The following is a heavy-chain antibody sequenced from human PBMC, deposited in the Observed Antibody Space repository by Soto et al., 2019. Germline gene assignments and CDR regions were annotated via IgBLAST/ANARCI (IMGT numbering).Heavy chain of an antibody. D-gene: IGHD3-10*01. Sequence: QVQLVQSGAEVKKPGSSVKVSCTASGGTFNSYTLNWVRQAPGQRLEWVGRVNPIVGMSTSASKFQGRVIMTADKSTSIAYMALTGLKSEDTAVYYCATSYGSGSTHFDSWGQGTLVTFSS. V-gene: IGHV1-69*02. J-gene: IGHJ4*02. CDR1: GGTFNSYT. CDR2: VNPIVGMS. CDR3: ATSYGSGSTHFDS.